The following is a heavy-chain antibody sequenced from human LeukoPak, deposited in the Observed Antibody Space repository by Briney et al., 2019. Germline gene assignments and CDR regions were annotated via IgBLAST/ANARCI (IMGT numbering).Heavy chain of an antibody. CDR2: IYPADSDT. Sequence: GESLKISCKGSGYSFTNYWIGWVRQMPGKGLEWMGIIYPADSDTRYSPSFQGQVTISADKSIITAYLQWSSLKASDTAMYYCVRLLGSVSATPFYFDYWGQGTLVTVSS. CDR1: GYSFTNYW. J-gene: IGHJ4*02. CDR3: VRLLGSVSATPFYFDY. D-gene: IGHD2-15*01. V-gene: IGHV5-51*01.